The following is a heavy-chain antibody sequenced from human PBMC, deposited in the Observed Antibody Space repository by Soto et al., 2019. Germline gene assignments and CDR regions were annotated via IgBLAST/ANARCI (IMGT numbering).Heavy chain of an antibody. V-gene: IGHV3-21*01. CDR1: GFTFSSYS. CDR2: ISSSSSYI. Sequence: GGSLRLSCAASGFTFSSYSMNWVRQAPGKGLEWVSSISSSSSYIYYADSVKGRFTISRDNAKNSLYLQMNSLRAEDTAVYYCARSEFYCSGGSCYPGDYWGQGTLVTVSS. CDR3: ARSEFYCSGGSCYPGDY. D-gene: IGHD2-15*01. J-gene: IGHJ4*02.